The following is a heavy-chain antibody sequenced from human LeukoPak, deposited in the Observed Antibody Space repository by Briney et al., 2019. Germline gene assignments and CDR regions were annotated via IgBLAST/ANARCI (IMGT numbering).Heavy chain of an antibody. D-gene: IGHD3-10*01. CDR3: ARFGVYYDMGV. J-gene: IGHJ6*02. V-gene: IGHV4-59*01. CDR1: GGSISGYY. CDR2: IHYSGKA. Sequence: SETLSLTCTVSGGSISGYYWTWIRQPPGKGLEWIGQIHYSGKADYNPSLRSRITISVDTSKNQMSLKLSSVTAADTAVYYCARFGVYYDMGVWGHGTTVTVS.